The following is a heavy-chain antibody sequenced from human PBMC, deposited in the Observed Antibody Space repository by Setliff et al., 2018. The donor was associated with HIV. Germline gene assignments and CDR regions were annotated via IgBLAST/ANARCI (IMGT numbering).Heavy chain of an antibody. Sequence: GASVKVSCKASGYTFTGYFIHWVRQASGQGLEWMAWINPKNGGTNYAQQFQGRVTVTRGTSITTAYMELSRLTSDDTAVYYCALQYDDTSGYYNNWGQGTLVTVSS. J-gene: IGHJ4*02. V-gene: IGHV1-2*02. D-gene: IGHD3-22*01. CDR2: INPKNGGT. CDR1: GYTFTGYF. CDR3: ALQYDDTSGYYNN.